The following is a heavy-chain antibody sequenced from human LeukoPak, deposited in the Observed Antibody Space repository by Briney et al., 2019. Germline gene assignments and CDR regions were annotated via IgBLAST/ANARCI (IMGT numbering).Heavy chain of an antibody. J-gene: IGHJ4*02. V-gene: IGHV3-66*02. D-gene: IGHD3-10*01. CDR3: ARGSYGSGSFY. CDR2: IYSGGST. Sequence: PGGSLRLSCAASGFTFSSYWMHWVRQAPGKGLEWVSVIYSGGSTYYADSVKGRFTISRDNSKNTLYLQMNSLRAEDTAVYYCARGSYGSGSFYWGQGTLVTVSS. CDR1: GFTFSSYW.